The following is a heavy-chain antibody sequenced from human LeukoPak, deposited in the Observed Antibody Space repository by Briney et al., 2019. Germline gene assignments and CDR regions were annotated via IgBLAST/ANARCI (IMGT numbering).Heavy chain of an antibody. CDR1: GFTFSRFA. V-gene: IGHV3-23*01. Sequence: GGSLRLSCAASGFTFSRFALSWVRQAPGKGLESVSVITDDEDTYYADSVKGRFTISRDNSQNTVFLQMNSLRVEDTAVYYCASLYGSGSYHFDYWGQGTLVTVSS. CDR3: ASLYGSGSYHFDY. D-gene: IGHD3-10*01. J-gene: IGHJ4*02. CDR2: ITDDEDT.